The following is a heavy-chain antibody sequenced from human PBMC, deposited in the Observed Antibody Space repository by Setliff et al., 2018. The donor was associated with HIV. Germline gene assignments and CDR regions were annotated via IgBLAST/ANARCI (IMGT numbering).Heavy chain of an antibody. V-gene: IGHV4-34*01. D-gene: IGHD6-19*01. CDR2: INHSGST. CDR3: RSSAWYGGDAFDL. CDR1: GESFCGYH. J-gene: IGHJ3*01. Sequence: SETLSLTCAVYGESFCGYHWSWIRQPPGKGLEWIGEINHSGSTSYNPSLKSRVTISLDTSKSHFSLRLNSVTAADTAVYYCRSSAWYGGDAFDLWGQGTMVTVSS.